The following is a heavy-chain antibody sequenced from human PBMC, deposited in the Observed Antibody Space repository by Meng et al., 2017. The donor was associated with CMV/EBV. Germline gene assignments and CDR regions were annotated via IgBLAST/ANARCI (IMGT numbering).Heavy chain of an antibody. D-gene: IGHD3-22*01. J-gene: IGHJ3*02. V-gene: IGHV3-11*01. CDR3: ARDETATQSERSAYSPDAFDI. Sequence: GESLKISCVGSGFIISDYYMSWIRQAPGKGLEIVSDISSSGASIYYADSVEGRFTISRDNARNSLYLQMNTLRAEDTAVYYCARDETATQSERSAYSPDAFDIWGQGTMVTVSS. CDR2: ISSSGASI. CDR1: GFIISDYY.